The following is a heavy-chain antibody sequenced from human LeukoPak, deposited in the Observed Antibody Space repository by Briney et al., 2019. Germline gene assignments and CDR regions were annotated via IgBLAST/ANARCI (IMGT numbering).Heavy chain of an antibody. CDR1: GFTFSDYY. J-gene: IGHJ4*02. D-gene: IGHD1-7*01. CDR2: ISSSGSTI. CDR3: ARQETNWNYEDY. Sequence: GGSLRLSCAASGFTFSDYYMSWIPHARGKGREGVSYISSSGSTIYYADSVKGRFTISRDNAKNSLYLQMNSLRAEDTAVYYCARQETNWNYEDYWGQGTLVTVSS. V-gene: IGHV3-11*01.